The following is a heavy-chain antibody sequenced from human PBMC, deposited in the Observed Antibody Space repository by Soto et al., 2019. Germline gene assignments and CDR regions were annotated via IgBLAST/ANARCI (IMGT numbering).Heavy chain of an antibody. Sequence: QVQLQESGPGLVKPSETLSLTCTVSGGSISSYYWSWIRQPPGKGLEWIGQIYYSGNTNYNPTLRSRVTSSVDTSKNQFPLKLSSVTATDTAVYSFASRYGYSFDYWGQGALVTVSS. V-gene: IGHV4-59*08. CDR2: IYYSGNT. J-gene: IGHJ4*02. D-gene: IGHD1-1*01. CDR3: ASRYGYSFDY. CDR1: GGSISSYY.